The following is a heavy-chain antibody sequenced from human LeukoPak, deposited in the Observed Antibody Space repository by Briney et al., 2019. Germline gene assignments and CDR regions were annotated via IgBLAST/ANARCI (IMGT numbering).Heavy chain of an antibody. CDR2: ISGSGGST. CDR3: AISPEEQQLVPGYFQH. V-gene: IGHV3-23*01. D-gene: IGHD6-13*01. CDR1: GFTFSSYA. J-gene: IGHJ1*01. Sequence: GGSLRLSCAASGFTFSSYAMSWVRQAPGKGLEWVSAISGSGGSTYYADSVKGRFTISRDNSKNTLYLQMNSLRAEDTAVYYCAISPEEQQLVPGYFQHWGQGTLVTVSS.